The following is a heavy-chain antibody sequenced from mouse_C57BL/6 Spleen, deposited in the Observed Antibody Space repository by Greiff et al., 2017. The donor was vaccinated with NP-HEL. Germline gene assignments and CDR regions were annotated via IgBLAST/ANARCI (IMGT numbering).Heavy chain of an antibody. D-gene: IGHD1-1*01. CDR3: AREGVNYGFFAY. V-gene: IGHV1-64*01. Sequence: QVQLQQSGAELVKPGASVKLSCKASGYTFTGYWMHWVKQRPGQGLEWIGMIHPNSGSTNYNEKFKSKATLTVDKSSSTAYMQLSSLTSEDSAVYYCAREGVNYGFFAYWGQGTLVTVSA. J-gene: IGHJ3*01. CDR2: IHPNSGST. CDR1: GYTFTGYW.